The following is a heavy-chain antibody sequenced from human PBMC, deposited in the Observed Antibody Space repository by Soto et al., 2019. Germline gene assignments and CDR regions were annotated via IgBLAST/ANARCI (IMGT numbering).Heavy chain of an antibody. CDR2: ITSSSGHI. V-gene: IGHV3-21*01. CDR3: VRERGLSSFYGMDV. CDR1: AFTLTTYT. D-gene: IGHD3-10*01. J-gene: IGHJ6*02. Sequence: GGSLRLSCEASAFTLTTYTMNWVRQASGKGLEWVSSITSSSGHIYYADSVKGRFTISRDNARNSLYLQMNSLRAEDTAVYYCVRERGLSSFYGMDVWGQGTTVTGSS.